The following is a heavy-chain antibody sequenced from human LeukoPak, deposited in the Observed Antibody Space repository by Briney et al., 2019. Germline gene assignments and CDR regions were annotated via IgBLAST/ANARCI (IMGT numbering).Heavy chain of an antibody. D-gene: IGHD6-19*01. CDR3: ARGWEGYFDY. CDR2: ISGSGGST. Sequence: GGTLRLSCAASGFTFSSYGMSWVRQAPGKGLEWVSAISGSGGSTYYADSVKGRFTISRDNSKNTLYLQMNSLRAEDTAVYYCARGWEGYFDYWGQGTLVTVSS. J-gene: IGHJ4*02. V-gene: IGHV3-23*01. CDR1: GFTFSSYG.